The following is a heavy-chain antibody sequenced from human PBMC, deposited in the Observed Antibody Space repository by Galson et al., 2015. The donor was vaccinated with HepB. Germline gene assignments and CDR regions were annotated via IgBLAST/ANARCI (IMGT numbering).Heavy chain of an antibody. Sequence: SLRLSCAASGFTFSGSAMHWVRQASGKGLEWVGRIRSKANSYATAYAASVKGRFTISRDDSKNTAYLQMSSLKTEDTAVYYCTRLTLRGAFDIWGQGTMVTVSS. CDR3: TRLTLRGAFDI. J-gene: IGHJ3*02. V-gene: IGHV3-73*01. CDR2: IRSKANSYAT. CDR1: GFTFSGSA. D-gene: IGHD4-23*01.